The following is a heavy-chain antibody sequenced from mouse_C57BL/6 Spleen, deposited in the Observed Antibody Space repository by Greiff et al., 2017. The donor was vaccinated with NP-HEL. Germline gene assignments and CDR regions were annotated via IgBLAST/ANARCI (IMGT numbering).Heavy chain of an antibody. V-gene: IGHV5-6*02. CDR3: ARRELGFAY. Sequence: EVKLVESGGDLVKPGGSLKLSCAASGFTFSSYGMSWVRQTPDKRLEWVATISSGGSYTYYPDSVKGRFTISRDNAKNTLYLQMSSLKSEDTAMYYCARRELGFAYWGQGTLVTVSA. CDR1: GFTFSSYG. CDR2: ISSGGSYT. J-gene: IGHJ3*01.